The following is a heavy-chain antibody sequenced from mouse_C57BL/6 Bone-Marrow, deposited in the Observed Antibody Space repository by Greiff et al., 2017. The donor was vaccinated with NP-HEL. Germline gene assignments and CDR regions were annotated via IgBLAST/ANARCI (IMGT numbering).Heavy chain of an antibody. CDR3: ARKRAMDY. CDR1: GYSITSGYY. Sequence: VQLKESGPGLVKPSQSLSLTCSVTGYSITSGYYWNWIRQFPGNKLEWVGYISYDGSNNYNPSLKNRISITRDTSKNQFFLKLNSVTTEDTATYYCARKRAMDYWGQGTSVTVSS. CDR2: ISYDGSN. J-gene: IGHJ4*01. V-gene: IGHV3-6*01.